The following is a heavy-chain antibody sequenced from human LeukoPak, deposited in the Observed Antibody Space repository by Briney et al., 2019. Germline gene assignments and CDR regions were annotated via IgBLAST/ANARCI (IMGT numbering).Heavy chain of an antibody. D-gene: IGHD3-22*01. CDR1: GYTFTSYD. CDR2: MNPNSGNT. J-gene: IGHJ4*02. Sequence: ASVKLSCKASGYTFTSYDINWVRQATGQGLEWMGCMNPNSGNTGYAQKFQGRVTMTRNTSRSTAYMELSSLRSEDTAVYYCARGSHLDDSSGYYLDYWGQGTLVTVSS. CDR3: ARGSHLDDSSGYYLDY. V-gene: IGHV1-8*01.